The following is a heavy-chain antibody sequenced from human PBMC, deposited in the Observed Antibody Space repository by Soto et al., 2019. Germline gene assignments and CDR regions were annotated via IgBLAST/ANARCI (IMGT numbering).Heavy chain of an antibody. CDR2: ISAYNGNT. Sequence: ASVKVSCKASGYTFTSYGISWVRQAPGQGLEWMGWISAYNGNTNYAQKLQGRVTMTTDTSTSTAYMELRSLRSDDTAVYYCARVIAAAGLYNWFDPWGKGTLVTVSS. D-gene: IGHD6-13*01. CDR1: GYTFTSYG. V-gene: IGHV1-18*01. J-gene: IGHJ5*02. CDR3: ARVIAAAGLYNWFDP.